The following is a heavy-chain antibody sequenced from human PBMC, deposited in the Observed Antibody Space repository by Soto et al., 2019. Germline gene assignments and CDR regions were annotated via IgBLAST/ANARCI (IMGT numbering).Heavy chain of an antibody. CDR1: GYTFTSYA. CDR2: INAGNGNT. J-gene: IGHJ6*02. V-gene: IGHV1-3*01. CDR3: ARDPDIVVVPAAIRLGMDV. Sequence: VASVKVSCKASGYTFTSYAMHWVRQAPGQRLEWMGWINAGNGNTKYSQKFQGRVTITRDTSASTAYMELSSLRSEDTAVYYCARDPDIVVVPAAIRLGMDVWGQGTTVTVSS. D-gene: IGHD2-2*02.